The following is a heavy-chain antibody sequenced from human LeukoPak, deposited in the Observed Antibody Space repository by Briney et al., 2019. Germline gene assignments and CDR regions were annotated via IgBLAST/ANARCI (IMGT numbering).Heavy chain of an antibody. CDR2: IYYSGST. V-gene: IGHV4-39*07. J-gene: IGHJ4*02. CDR1: GDSISSSSYY. D-gene: IGHD1-26*01. Sequence: PSETLSLTCTVSGDSISSSSYYWGWIRQPPGKGLEWIGSIYYSGSTYYNPSLKSRVTISVDSSKNQFSLKLSSVTAADTAVYYCARDLYGSRYYFDYWGQGTLVTVSS. CDR3: ARDLYGSRYYFDY.